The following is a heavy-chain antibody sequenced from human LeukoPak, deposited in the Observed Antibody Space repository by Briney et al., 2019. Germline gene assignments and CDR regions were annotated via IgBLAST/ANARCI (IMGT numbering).Heavy chain of an antibody. Sequence: SETLSLMCAVSGYSISGGEYWGWIRQPPGKGLEWNGGICNSGSTYYNPSLMSRVTISVDTSKNQFSLKLSSVTAADTAVYYCARVRYCSGGSCRELCDYWGQGTLVTVSS. D-gene: IGHD2-15*01. CDR1: GYSISGGEY. CDR2: ICNSGST. V-gene: IGHV4-38-2*01. CDR3: ARVRYCSGGSCRELCDY. J-gene: IGHJ4*02.